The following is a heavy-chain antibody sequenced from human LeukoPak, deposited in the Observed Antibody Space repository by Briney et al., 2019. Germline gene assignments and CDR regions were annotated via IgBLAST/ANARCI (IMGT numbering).Heavy chain of an antibody. D-gene: IGHD4-23*01. J-gene: IGHJ4*02. CDR1: GLTFSSYA. CDR2: ISYDGINK. CDR3: ARAGGEYGGKAPDHY. Sequence: GGSLRLSCAASGLTFSSYAMHWVRQAPGKRLEWVAVISYDGINKYYADSVKGRCTISRGNSNNTRHLQMNSLRAHDTPLYYFARAGGEYGGKAPDHYWGQGTLVTVSS. V-gene: IGHV3-30*04.